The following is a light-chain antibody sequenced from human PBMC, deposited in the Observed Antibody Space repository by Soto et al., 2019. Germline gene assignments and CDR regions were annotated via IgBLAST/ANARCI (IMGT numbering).Light chain of an antibody. V-gene: IGLV1-40*01. CDR3: QSYDSSLTGYYV. J-gene: IGLJ1*01. Sequence: VLTQPPSVSGAPGQRVTISCTGCSSNIGAGYDVHWYQHLPGTAPKLLISGNTNRPSGVPDRFSGSKSGTSASLAITGLQAEDEADYFCQSYDSSLTGYYVFGTGTKVTVL. CDR2: GNT. CDR1: SSNIGAGYD.